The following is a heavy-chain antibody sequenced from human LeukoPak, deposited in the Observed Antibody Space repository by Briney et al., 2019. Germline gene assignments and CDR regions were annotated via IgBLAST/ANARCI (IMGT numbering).Heavy chain of an antibody. J-gene: IGHJ6*03. D-gene: IGHD2-2*01. CDR1: GLTFNNYA. V-gene: IGHV3-23*01. Sequence: GGSLRLSCAVSGLTFNNYAMSWVRQAPGKGLEWVSGISGRGASKYYADSVKGRFTISRDNSKNTLYLQMNSLRAEDTAVYYCAKYKGCSSTSCYELYYYYYYMDVWGKGTTVTVSS. CDR3: AKYKGCSSTSCYELYYYYYYMDV. CDR2: ISGRGASK.